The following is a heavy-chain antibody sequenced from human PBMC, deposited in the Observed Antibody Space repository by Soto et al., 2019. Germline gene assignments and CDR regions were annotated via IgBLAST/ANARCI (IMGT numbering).Heavy chain of an antibody. CDR1: GGSFSGYY. D-gene: IGHD3-10*01. Sequence: SETLSLTCAVYGGSFSGYYWSWIRQPPGKGLEWIGEINHSGSTNYNPSLKSRVTISVDTSKNQFSLKLSSVTAADTAVYYCARGKSRLLWFGELAFDIWGQGTMVTVSS. J-gene: IGHJ3*02. CDR2: INHSGST. CDR3: ARGKSRLLWFGELAFDI. V-gene: IGHV4-34*01.